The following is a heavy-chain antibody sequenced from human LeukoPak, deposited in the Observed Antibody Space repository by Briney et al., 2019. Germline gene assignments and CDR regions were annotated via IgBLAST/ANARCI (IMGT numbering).Heavy chain of an antibody. CDR1: GGTFSSYA. J-gene: IGHJ6*02. CDR2: IIPILGIA. D-gene: IGHD4-23*01. CDR3: ASFDQTPPDYYYYGMDV. Sequence: SVKVSCKASGGTFSSYAISWVRQAPGQGLEWMGRIIPILGIANYAQKFQGRVTITADKPTSTAYMELSSLRSEDTAVYYCASFDQTPPDYYYYGMDVWGQGTTVTVSS. V-gene: IGHV1-69*04.